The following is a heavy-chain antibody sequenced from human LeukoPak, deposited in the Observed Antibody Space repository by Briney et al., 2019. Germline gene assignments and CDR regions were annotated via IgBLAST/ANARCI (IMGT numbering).Heavy chain of an antibody. CDR2: INPNSGGT. CDR1: GYTFTGYY. Sequence: GASVKASCKASGYTFTGYYMHWVRQAPGQGLEWMGWINPNSGGTNYAQKFQGWVTMTRDTSISTAYMELSRLRSDDTAVYYCARDSGSYSSGWYAPANYYYGMDVWGQGTTVTVSS. CDR3: ARDSGSYSSGWYAPANYYYGMDV. J-gene: IGHJ6*02. D-gene: IGHD6-19*01. V-gene: IGHV1-2*04.